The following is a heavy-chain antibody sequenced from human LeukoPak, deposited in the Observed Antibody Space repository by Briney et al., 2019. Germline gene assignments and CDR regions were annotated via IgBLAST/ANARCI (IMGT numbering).Heavy chain of an antibody. D-gene: IGHD3-22*01. V-gene: IGHV4-59*12. CDR3: ARRLHYYDSSGYPDY. CDR1: GGSISSYY. Sequence: SETLSLTCTVSGGSISSYYWSWIRQPPGKGLEWIGYIYYSGSTNYNPSLKGRVTISVDTSKNQFSLKLSSVTAADTAVYYCARRLHYYDSSGYPDYWGRGTLVTVSS. J-gene: IGHJ4*02. CDR2: IYYSGST.